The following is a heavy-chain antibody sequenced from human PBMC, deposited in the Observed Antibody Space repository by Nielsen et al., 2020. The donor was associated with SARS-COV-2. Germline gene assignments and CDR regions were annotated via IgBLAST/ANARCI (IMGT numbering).Heavy chain of an antibody. V-gene: IGHV3-23*01. Sequence: GESLKISCAASGFTFSSYAMHWVRQAPGKGLEWVSIIGAGGDNIYYADSVKGRFTISRDNSKNTLYLQINSLRADDTAVYYCATQADGYKSPYDYWGQGTLVTVSS. D-gene: IGHD3-10*01. J-gene: IGHJ4*02. CDR2: IGAGGDNI. CDR3: ATQADGYKSPYDY. CDR1: GFTFSSYA.